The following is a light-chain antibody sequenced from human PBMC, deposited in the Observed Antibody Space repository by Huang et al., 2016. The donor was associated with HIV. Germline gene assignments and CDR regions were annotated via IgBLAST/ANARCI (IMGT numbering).Light chain of an antibody. CDR2: GAA. CDR3: QQYNNWPPIT. Sequence: EIVMTQSPVTLSVSPGERATLSCRASQSVSSNLAWYQKKPGQAPRLLVYGAATRATCVPARFSGRGSGTEFTLTISSLQSEDFALYYCQQYNNWPPITFGQGTRLEMK. CDR1: QSVSSN. J-gene: IGKJ5*01. V-gene: IGKV3-15*01.